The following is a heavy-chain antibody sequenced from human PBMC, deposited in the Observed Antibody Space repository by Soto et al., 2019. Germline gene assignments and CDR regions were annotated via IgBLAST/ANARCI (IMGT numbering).Heavy chain of an antibody. CDR2: IIPFFKAA. J-gene: IGHJ6*02. Sequence: SVKVSCKASGVTFSSHAISWVRQAPGQGLEWMGGIIPFFKAANYAQKFQGRVTITADDSTSTAYMDLYSLRSEDTAVYYCARDVPLNYYDGTFSYYAMDVWGQGTTVTVSS. V-gene: IGHV1-69*13. CDR1: GVTFSSHA. D-gene: IGHD3-16*01. CDR3: ARDVPLNYYDGTFSYYAMDV.